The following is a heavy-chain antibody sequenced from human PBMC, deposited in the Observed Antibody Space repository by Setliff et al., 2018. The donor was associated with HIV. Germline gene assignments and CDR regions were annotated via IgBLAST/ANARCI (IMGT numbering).Heavy chain of an antibody. D-gene: IGHD5-18*01. J-gene: IGHJ4*02. CDR2: IYHSGST. CDR3: ARLAPAMVYELDY. V-gene: IGHV4-38-2*01. CDR1: GYSISSGYY. Sequence: SETLSLTCAVSGYSISSGYYWGWIRQPPGKGLEWIGSIYHSGSTYNNPSLKSRVTISIDTSKNHFSLRLTSVTAADTAVYYCARLAPAMVYELDYWGPGMLVTVSS.